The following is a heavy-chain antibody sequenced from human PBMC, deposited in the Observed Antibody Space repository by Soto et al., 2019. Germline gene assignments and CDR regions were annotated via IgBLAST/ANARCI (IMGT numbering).Heavy chain of an antibody. CDR3: AKAQGIAASHGID. CDR1: GFTFNNYG. D-gene: IGHD6-13*01. J-gene: IGHJ3*01. V-gene: IGHV3-30*18. CDR2: ISNDGSDK. Sequence: QVQLVESGGGVVQPGRSLRLSCAASGFTFNNYGMHWVRQAPGKGLEWVATISNDGSDKYYADSVKGRSIISRDNSKNTVYLQINSLRAEDTDVYYCAKAQGIAASHGIDWGQGTMVTVSS.